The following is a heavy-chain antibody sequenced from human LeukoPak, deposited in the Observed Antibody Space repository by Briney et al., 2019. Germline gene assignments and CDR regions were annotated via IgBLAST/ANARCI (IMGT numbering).Heavy chain of an antibody. Sequence: GGSLRLSCAASGFTFSSYEMNWVRQAPGKGLEWVSFISSSGSAIHYADSVRGRFTISRDNAKKTLYLQMNSLRAEDTAVYFCTRGGDRGSFDYWGQGTLVTVSS. V-gene: IGHV3-48*03. CDR2: ISSSGSAI. CDR1: GFTFSSYE. CDR3: TRGGDRGSFDY. D-gene: IGHD7-27*01. J-gene: IGHJ4*02.